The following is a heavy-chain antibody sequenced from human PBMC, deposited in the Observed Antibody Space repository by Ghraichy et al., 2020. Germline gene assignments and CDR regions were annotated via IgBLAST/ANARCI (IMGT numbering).Heavy chain of an antibody. Sequence: ASVKVSCKASGYTFTSYDINWVRQATGQGLEWMGWMNPNSGNTGYAQKFQGRVTITRNTSISTAYMELSSLRSEDTAVYYCAVRGYSYDGFDYWGQGTLVTVSS. D-gene: IGHD5-18*01. J-gene: IGHJ4*02. V-gene: IGHV1-8*03. CDR3: AVRGYSYDGFDY. CDR1: GYTFTSYD. CDR2: MNPNSGNT.